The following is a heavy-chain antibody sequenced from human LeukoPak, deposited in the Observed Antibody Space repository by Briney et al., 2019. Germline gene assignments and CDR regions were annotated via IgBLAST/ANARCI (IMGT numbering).Heavy chain of an antibody. J-gene: IGHJ3*02. V-gene: IGHV4-30-2*03. CDR3: ARLTALAGHRGAFDI. CDR2: IYYNGNT. CDR1: GGSISSGGYY. D-gene: IGHD6-19*01. Sequence: SQTLSLTCTVSGGSISSGGYYWSWIRQPPGKGLEWIATIYYNGNTFYNPSLKSRVAISIDMSKSQFSLHLSSVSAADTAVYYCARLTALAGHRGAFDIWGPGTMVTVSS.